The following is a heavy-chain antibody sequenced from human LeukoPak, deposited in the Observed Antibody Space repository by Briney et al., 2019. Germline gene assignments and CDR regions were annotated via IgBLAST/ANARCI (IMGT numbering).Heavy chain of an antibody. CDR2: IYYSGST. Sequence: PSETLSLTCTVSGGSISSYYWSWIRQPPGKGLEWIGYIYYSGSTNYNPSLKSRVTISVDTSKNQFSLKLSSVTAADTAVYYCARESVAGMGRWFDPWGQGTLVTVSS. CDR1: GGSISSYY. J-gene: IGHJ5*02. V-gene: IGHV4-59*12. D-gene: IGHD6-19*01. CDR3: ARESVAGMGRWFDP.